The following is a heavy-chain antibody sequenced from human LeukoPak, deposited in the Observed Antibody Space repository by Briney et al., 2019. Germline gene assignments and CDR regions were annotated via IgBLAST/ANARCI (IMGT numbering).Heavy chain of an antibody. Sequence: EASVKVSCKASGYTFTSYGISWVRQAPGQGLEWMGWISAYNGNTNYAQKLQGRVTMTTDTSTSTAYMELRSLRSDDTAVYYCARDLRAFRDGYKNSNYYLAYWGQGTLVTVSS. CDR3: ARDLRAFRDGYKNSNYYLAY. J-gene: IGHJ4*02. CDR2: ISAYNGNT. CDR1: GYTFTSYG. V-gene: IGHV1-18*01. D-gene: IGHD5-24*01.